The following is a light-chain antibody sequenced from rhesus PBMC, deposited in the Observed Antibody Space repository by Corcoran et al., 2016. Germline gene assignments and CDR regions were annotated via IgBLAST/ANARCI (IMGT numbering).Light chain of an antibody. Sequence: SYALTQPPSVSVSPGQTARITCEGRNFGSEVVSWSQQKPPQAPVLVIYYDTERPSGIPVRFSGSKSGNTATLTISGVEAGDEAYYYCQVWDVATEHVLFGGGTRLSVL. CDR1: NFGSEV. CDR2: YDT. V-gene: IGLV3-44*01. J-gene: IGLJ3*01. CDR3: QVWDVATEHVL.